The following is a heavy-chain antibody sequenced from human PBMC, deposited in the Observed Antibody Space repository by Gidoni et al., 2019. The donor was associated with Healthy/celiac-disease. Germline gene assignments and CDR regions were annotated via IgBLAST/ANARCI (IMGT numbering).Heavy chain of an antibody. Sequence: EVQLVESGGGLVQPGRSLRLSCAASGFTFDDYAMHWVRQAPGKGLEWVSGISWNSGSIGYADSVKGRFTISRDNAKNSLYLQMNSLRAEDTALYYCARDRGYCSGGSCYPKFSIVYYYGMDVWGQGTTVTVSS. V-gene: IGHV3-9*01. D-gene: IGHD2-15*01. CDR1: GFTFDDYA. CDR3: ARDRGYCSGGSCYPKFSIVYYYGMDV. J-gene: IGHJ6*02. CDR2: ISWNSGSI.